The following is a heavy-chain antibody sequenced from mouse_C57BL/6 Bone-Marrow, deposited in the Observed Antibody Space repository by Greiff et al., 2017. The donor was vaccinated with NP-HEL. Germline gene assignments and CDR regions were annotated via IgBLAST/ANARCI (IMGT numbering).Heavy chain of an antibody. CDR3: ARGITTAARLFDY. D-gene: IGHD1-2*01. J-gene: IGHJ2*01. CDR1: GYTFTSYW. Sequence: VQLQQPGAELVKPGASVKMSCKASGYTFTSYWITWVKQRPGQGLEWIGDIYPGSGSTNYNEQFKSKATLTVDTATSPAYMQLSSLTSEDSAVYYCARGITTAARLFDYWGQGTTLTVSS. CDR2: IYPGSGST. V-gene: IGHV1-55*01.